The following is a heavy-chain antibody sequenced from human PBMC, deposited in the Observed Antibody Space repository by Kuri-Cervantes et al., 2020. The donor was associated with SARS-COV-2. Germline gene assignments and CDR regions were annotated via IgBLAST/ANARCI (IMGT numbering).Heavy chain of an antibody. D-gene: IGHD1-1*01. V-gene: IGHV3-23*01. CDR2: ITGDDRT. J-gene: IGHJ4*02. CDR3: VRDGDHWNFDY. Sequence: GESLKISCAASSDSGFTFSTYAMSRVRQAPGKGLEWVSVITGDDRTFYAHSVKGRFTISRDNAKNMLFLQMNSLRAEDTAVYYCVRDGDHWNFDYWGQGTLVTVSS. CDR1: GFTFSTYA.